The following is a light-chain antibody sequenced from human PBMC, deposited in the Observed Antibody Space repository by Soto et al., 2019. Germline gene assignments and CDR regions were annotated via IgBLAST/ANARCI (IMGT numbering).Light chain of an antibody. J-gene: IGKJ1*01. CDR2: DAS. V-gene: IGKV3-15*01. CDR3: QQYNYWPPWT. CDR1: QSVRSN. Sequence: IVMTQSPVTLSVSPGERATLSCRASQSVRSNLAWYQQKPGQAPRLLMYDASTRATGIPARFSGSGSGTEFTLTISSLQSEDFAVYYCQQYNYWPPWTFGQGTRWIS.